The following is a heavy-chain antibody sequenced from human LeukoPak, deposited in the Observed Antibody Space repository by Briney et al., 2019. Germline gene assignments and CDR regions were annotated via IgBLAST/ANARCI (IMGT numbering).Heavy chain of an antibody. CDR2: IYYTGST. Sequence: SETLSLTCTVSGDSVSSGGYYWSWIRQPPGKGLEWIGYIYYTGSTNYNPSLKSRVTISEDTATNQFSLKLRSVTAADTAVYYCARDGFWSNYYRYFDLWGRGTLVTVSS. CDR1: GDSVSSGGYY. CDR3: ARDGFWSNYYRYFDL. D-gene: IGHD3-3*01. V-gene: IGHV4-61*08. J-gene: IGHJ2*01.